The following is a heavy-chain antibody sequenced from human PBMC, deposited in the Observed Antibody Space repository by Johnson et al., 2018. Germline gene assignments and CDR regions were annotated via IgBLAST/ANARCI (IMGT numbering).Heavy chain of an antibody. D-gene: IGHD4-17*01. J-gene: IGHJ6*02. CDR2: ISYDGSDK. CDR1: GFTFSSSG. CDR3: AKALSHHGDYSGYYFYYAMDV. V-gene: IGHV3-30*18. Sequence: VQLVESGGGVVQPGRSLRLSCGASGFTFSSSGMHWVRQAPGKGLEWVAIISYDGSDKYYADSVKGRFTISRDNSKNTLYLQMNSLRAEDTAVYYCAKALSHHGDYSGYYFYYAMDVWGQGTTVTVSS.